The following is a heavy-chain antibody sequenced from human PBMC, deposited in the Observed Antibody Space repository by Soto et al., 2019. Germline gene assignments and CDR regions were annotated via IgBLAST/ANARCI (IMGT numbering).Heavy chain of an antibody. V-gene: IGHV4-59*01. CDR3: AAGEASSRNLAPYYLDF. CDR1: GGSIRNYF. D-gene: IGHD6-13*01. Sequence: QVQLQESGPGLVKSSETLSLTCTVSGGSIRNYFWTWIRQPPGKGLEWIGYIHYSGTTSFSPSYTPSLRSRVTISEDTSKNQFSLKLLSVTTADTAVYFCAAGEASSRNLAPYYLDFWGQGTLVTVSS. J-gene: IGHJ4*02. CDR2: IHYSGTT.